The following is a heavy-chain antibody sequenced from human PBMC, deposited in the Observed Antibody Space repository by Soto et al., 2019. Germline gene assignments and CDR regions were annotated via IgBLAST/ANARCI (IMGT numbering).Heavy chain of an antibody. CDR3: VKWESDSKSVEF. V-gene: IGHV1-2*06. CDR1: GYIFTGYF. D-gene: IGHD1-1*01. Sequence: GASVKVSCKTSGYIFTGYFIHWVRQTPGQGLQWLGRITPNSGDTEYGQTFQGRVTLTRDTSASTAYMELSGLRADDTALYYCVKWESDSKSVEFWRQGTLVT. CDR2: ITPNSGDT. J-gene: IGHJ3*01.